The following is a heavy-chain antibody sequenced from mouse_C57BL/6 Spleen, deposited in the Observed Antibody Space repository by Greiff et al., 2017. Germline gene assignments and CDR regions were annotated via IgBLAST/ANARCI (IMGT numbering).Heavy chain of an antibody. CDR2: IDPSDSET. D-gene: IGHD1-1*01. CDR3: AREVTTVVAKRSYFDY. Sequence: QVQLQQPGAELVRPGSSVKLSCKASGYTFTSYWMHWVKQRPIQGLEWIGNIDPSDSETHYNQKFKDKATLTVDKSSSTAYMQLSSLTSEDSAVYYCAREVTTVVAKRSYFDYWGQGTTLTVSS. V-gene: IGHV1-52*01. CDR1: GYTFTSYW. J-gene: IGHJ2*01.